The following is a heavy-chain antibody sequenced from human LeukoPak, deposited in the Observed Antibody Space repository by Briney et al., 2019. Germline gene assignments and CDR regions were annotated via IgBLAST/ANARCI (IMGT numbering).Heavy chain of an antibody. V-gene: IGHV1-69-2*01. Sequence: ASVKVSCKVSGYTFTDYYMHWVQQAPGKGLEWMGLVDPGDGETIYAEKFQGRVTITADTSTDTAYMELSSLRSEDTAVYYCATDIVVVPAAIEAFDIWGQGTMVTVSS. CDR2: VDPGDGET. D-gene: IGHD2-2*01. J-gene: IGHJ3*02. CDR1: GYTFTDYY. CDR3: ATDIVVVPAAIEAFDI.